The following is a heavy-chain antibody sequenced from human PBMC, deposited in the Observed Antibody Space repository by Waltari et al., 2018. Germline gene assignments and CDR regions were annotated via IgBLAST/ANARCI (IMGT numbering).Heavy chain of an antibody. CDR1: GFTFSSYS. D-gene: IGHD3-10*01. V-gene: IGHV3-21*01. CDR2: ISSSSCYL. Sequence: EVQVVESGGGLVKPGGSLRLSCAASGFTFSSYSLNWVRQAPGKGLEWVLSISSSSCYLYYADSVKGRFTISRDNAKNSLYLQMNSLRAEDTAVYYCARAAGYYYMDVWGKGTTVTVSS. J-gene: IGHJ6*03. CDR3: ARAAGYYYMDV.